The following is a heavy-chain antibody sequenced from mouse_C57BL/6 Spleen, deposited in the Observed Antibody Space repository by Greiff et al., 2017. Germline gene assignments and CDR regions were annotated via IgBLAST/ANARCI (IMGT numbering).Heavy chain of an antibody. Sequence: VQLQQPGAELVMPGASVKLSCKASGYTFTSYWMHWVKQRPGQGLEWIGEIDPSDSYTNYNQKFKGKSTLTVDKSSSTAYMQLSSLTSEDSAVYYCARYFRYFDYWGQGTTLTVAS. CDR3: ARYFRYFDY. CDR1: GYTFTSYW. V-gene: IGHV1-69*01. J-gene: IGHJ2*01. CDR2: IDPSDSYT.